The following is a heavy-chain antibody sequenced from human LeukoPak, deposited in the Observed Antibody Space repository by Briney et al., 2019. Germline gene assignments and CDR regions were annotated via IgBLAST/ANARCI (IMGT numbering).Heavy chain of an antibody. CDR1: GLTFSSYW. D-gene: IGHD5-18*01. CDR3: ARAGLGYSYGFSLDS. V-gene: IGHV3-7*01. CDR2: IKQDGSEK. Sequence: GGSLRLSCAASGLTFSSYWMSWVRQAPGKGLEWVANIKQDGSEKYYVDSVKGRFTISRDNAMNSLYLQMSSLRAEDTAVYYCARAGLGYSYGFSLDSWGQGTLVTVSS. J-gene: IGHJ4*02.